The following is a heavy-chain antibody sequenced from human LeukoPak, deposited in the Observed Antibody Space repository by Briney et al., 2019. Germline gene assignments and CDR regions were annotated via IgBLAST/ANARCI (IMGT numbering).Heavy chain of an antibody. J-gene: IGHJ3*02. CDR1: GYTLTELS. D-gene: IGHD3-16*01. Sequence: GASVKVSCKVSGYTLTELSMHWVRQAPGKGLEWMGGFDPEDGETIYAQKFQGRVTMTEDTSTDTAYMELSILSSEDTAVYYCARDLGPGPGIRGPAFEIWGQRTLVTLSS. CDR3: ARDLGPGPGIRGPAFEI. V-gene: IGHV1-24*01. CDR2: FDPEDGET.